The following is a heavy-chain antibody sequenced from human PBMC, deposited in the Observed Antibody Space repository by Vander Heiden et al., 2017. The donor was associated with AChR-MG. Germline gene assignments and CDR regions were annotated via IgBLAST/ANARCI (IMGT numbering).Heavy chain of an antibody. J-gene: IGHJ6*02. D-gene: IGHD3-9*01. CDR1: GFTVSSKY. CDR2: IYSDGST. Sequence: EVQLVESGGGLIQPGGSLRLSCVASGFTVSSKYMGWVRQAPGKGLEWVSLIYSDGSTYYADSVKGRFTISRDNSKNTLYLQMNGLRAEDTAVYYCARDFDPLTGSHMDVWGQGTTVTVSS. CDR3: ARDFDPLTGSHMDV. V-gene: IGHV3-53*01.